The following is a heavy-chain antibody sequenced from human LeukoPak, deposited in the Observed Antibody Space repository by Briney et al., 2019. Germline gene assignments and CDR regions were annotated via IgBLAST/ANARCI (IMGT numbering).Heavy chain of an antibody. D-gene: IGHD2-8*01. Sequence: SETLSLTCTVSGGSINSGSYYWIWIRQPAGKGLEWIGRIYTGGSTNYNLSLKSRVTISVDTSKNQFSLKLSSVTAADTAVYYCARGANGGDFDYWGQGTLVTVSS. CDR1: GGSINSGSYY. CDR2: IYTGGST. J-gene: IGHJ4*02. V-gene: IGHV4-61*02. CDR3: ARGANGGDFDY.